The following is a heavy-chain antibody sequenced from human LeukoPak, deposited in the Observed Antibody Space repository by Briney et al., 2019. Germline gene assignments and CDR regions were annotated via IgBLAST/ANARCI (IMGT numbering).Heavy chain of an antibody. CDR1: GFSFSSFW. V-gene: IGHV3-7*03. CDR3: AREVVATASAFDC. Sequence: AGSLRLSCTASGFSFSSFWMSWVRQAPGKGLEWVANIKDDGSVKNHVDSLKGRFSISRDNARNSLYLQISSLRAEDTAVYYCAREVVATASAFDCWGQGTLVTVSS. D-gene: IGHD2-21*01. J-gene: IGHJ4*02. CDR2: IKDDGSVK.